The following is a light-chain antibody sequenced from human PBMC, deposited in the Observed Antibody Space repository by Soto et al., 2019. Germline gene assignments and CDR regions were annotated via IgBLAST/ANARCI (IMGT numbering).Light chain of an antibody. Sequence: EVVLTQSPGTLSLSPGERATLSCRASQSVGSSYLAWYQQKPGQAPRLLIHGASSRATGIPDRFSGSGSGTVFTLTISRLEPEDFAVYYCQQYGSSPEWTFGQGTKVEIK. V-gene: IGKV3-20*01. CDR3: QQYGSSPEWT. CDR1: QSVGSSY. J-gene: IGKJ1*01. CDR2: GAS.